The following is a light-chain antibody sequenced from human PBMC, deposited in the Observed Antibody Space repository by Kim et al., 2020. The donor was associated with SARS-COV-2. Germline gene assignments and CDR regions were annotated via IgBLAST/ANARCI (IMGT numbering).Light chain of an antibody. V-gene: IGLV1-51*01. CDR1: SSNIGSNY. Sequence: GQKGTISCSGSSSNIGSNYVSWYQQLPGTAPKLLICDNNKRPSGIPDRFSGSKSGTSATLGITGLQTGDEADYYCGTWDSSLSAGVFGGGTQLTVL. J-gene: IGLJ2*01. CDR2: DNN. CDR3: GTWDSSLSAGV.